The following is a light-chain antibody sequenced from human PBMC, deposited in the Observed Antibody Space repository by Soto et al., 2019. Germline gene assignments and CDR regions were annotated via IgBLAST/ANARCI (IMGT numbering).Light chain of an antibody. CDR2: DAS. CDR1: QSISSW. V-gene: IGKV1-5*01. CDR3: QQYNSYSPT. J-gene: IGKJ1*01. Sequence: DIQMTQSPSTLSASVGDRVTITCRASQSISSWLAWYQQKTGKAPKLLIYDASSLESGVPSRFSGSGSGTEFTLTISSLQPDDFATYDCQQYNSYSPTFGQGTKVEIK.